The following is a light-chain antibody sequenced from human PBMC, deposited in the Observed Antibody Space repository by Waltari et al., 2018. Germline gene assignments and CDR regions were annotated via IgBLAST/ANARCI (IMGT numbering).Light chain of an antibody. CDR3: QHYYGWSRT. V-gene: IGKV3-15*01. Sequence: EIVLTQSPATLSVSPGATATLSCRAGQSVSHTLAWYQQISGKSPWLLLYGVSTRCVGIPERFSVSWSGTDLTLIITDLQSEDFAIYLCQHYYGWSRTFGQWTKV. J-gene: IGKJ1*01. CDR1: QSVSHT. CDR2: GVS.